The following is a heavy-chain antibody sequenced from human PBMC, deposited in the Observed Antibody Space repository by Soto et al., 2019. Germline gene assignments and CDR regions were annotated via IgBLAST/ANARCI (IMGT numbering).Heavy chain of an antibody. CDR1: GFTFSNYA. J-gene: IGHJ4*02. V-gene: IGHV3-23*01. Sequence: GGSLRLFCAASGFTFSNYALSWIRQAPGKGLEWVSTIRETGNTYYADSVRGRFATSRDNSENTLYLQMSSLRAEDTAVYYCAKQQMGVIRALDYWGQGTLVTVSS. CDR3: AKQQMGVIRALDY. CDR2: IRETGNT. D-gene: IGHD1-26*01.